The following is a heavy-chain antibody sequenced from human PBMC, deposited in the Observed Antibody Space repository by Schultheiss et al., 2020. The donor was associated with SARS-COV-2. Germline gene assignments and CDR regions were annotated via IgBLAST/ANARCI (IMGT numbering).Heavy chain of an antibody. CDR2: IYTRGST. V-gene: IGHV4-4*08. D-gene: IGHD3-10*01. Sequence: SETLSLTCTVSGGSISSYYWSWIRQPPGKGLEWIGHIYTRGSTNYNPSLKSRVTISVDTSENQFSLKLSSVTAADTAVYYCARTDWDSGYYYYMDVWGKGTTVTVSS. CDR3: ARTDWDSGYYYYMDV. J-gene: IGHJ6*03. CDR1: GGSISSYY.